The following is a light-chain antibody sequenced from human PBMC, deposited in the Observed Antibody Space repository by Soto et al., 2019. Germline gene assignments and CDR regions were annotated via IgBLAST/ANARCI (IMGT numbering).Light chain of an antibody. V-gene: IGLV2-14*01. J-gene: IGLJ1*01. Sequence: QSVLTQPASVSGSPGQSITISCTGASSDVGVYNFVSWYQHHPGTPHKLIIYEVSHRPSGVSHRFSGSKSANTASLTISGLQVEDEADYFCGSYSSTKARDVFGTGTKV. CDR2: EVS. CDR3: GSYSSTKARDV. CDR1: SSDVGVYNF.